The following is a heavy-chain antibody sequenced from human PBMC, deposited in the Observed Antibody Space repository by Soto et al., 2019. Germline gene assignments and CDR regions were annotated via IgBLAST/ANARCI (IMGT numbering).Heavy chain of an antibody. V-gene: IGHV3-33*01. CDR1: GFNFSTYG. J-gene: IGHJ4*02. CDR3: ARDALGDGYNYPDY. CDR2: TWYDGGNK. D-gene: IGHD5-12*01. Sequence: QVQLVESGGGVVQPGRSLRLSCAASGFNFSTYGMHWVRHAPGKGLEWVAITWYDGGNKYYADSVKGRFTISRDNSKNTLYLQMNSLRAEDTAVYFCARDALGDGYNYPDYGGQGTLVTVSS.